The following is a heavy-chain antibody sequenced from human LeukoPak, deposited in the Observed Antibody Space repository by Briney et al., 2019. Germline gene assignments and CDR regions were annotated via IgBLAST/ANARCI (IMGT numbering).Heavy chain of an antibody. Sequence: SETLSLTCTVSGGSISSYYRSWIRQPPGKGLEWIGYIYYSGSTNYNPSLKSRVTISVDTSKNQFSLKLSSVTAADTAVYYCARADYYDSSGSFDYWGQGTLVTVSS. D-gene: IGHD3-22*01. CDR1: GGSISSYY. CDR3: ARADYYDSSGSFDY. J-gene: IGHJ4*02. CDR2: IYYSGST. V-gene: IGHV4-59*01.